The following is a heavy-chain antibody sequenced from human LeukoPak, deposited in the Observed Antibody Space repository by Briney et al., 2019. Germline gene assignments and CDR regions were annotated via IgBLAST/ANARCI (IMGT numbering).Heavy chain of an antibody. CDR3: ARAASYYYYMDV. Sequence: PGGSLRFSCAASGFTFSDYYMSWIRQAPGKGLEWVSYISSSGSTIYYADSVKGRFTISRDNAKNSLYLQMNSLRAEDTAVYYCARAASYYYYMDVWGKGTTVTVSS. CDR1: GFTFSDYY. V-gene: IGHV3-11*04. J-gene: IGHJ6*03. CDR2: ISSSGSTI.